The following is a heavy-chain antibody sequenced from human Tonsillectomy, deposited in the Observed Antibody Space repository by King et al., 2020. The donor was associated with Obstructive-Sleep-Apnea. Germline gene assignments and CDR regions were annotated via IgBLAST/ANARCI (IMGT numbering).Heavy chain of an antibody. J-gene: IGHJ4*02. CDR1: GFTFTNAW. V-gene: IGHV3-15*01. Sequence: VQLVESGGGLVNPGGSLRLSCAASGFTFTNAWMTWVRQAPGKGLEWVGRIKGITDGGTTDYVAPVKGRFTISRDDSENTLYLQMNSLKIDDTAVYYCRMGSTWDPDYWGQGTLVTVAS. D-gene: IGHD6-13*01. CDR3: RMGSTWDPDY. CDR2: IKGITDGGTT.